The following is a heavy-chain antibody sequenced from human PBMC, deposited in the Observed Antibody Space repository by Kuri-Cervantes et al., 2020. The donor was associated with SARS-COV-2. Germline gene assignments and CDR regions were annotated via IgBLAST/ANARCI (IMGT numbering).Heavy chain of an antibody. V-gene: IGHV3-30-3*01. CDR1: GFTFSSYA. CDR3: AREIIGVVGASDAFDI. J-gene: IGHJ3*02. Sequence: GESLKISCVASGFTFSSYAMHWVRQAPGKGLEWVAVISYDGSNKYYADSVKGRFTISRDNSKNTLYLQMNSLRAEDTAVYYCAREIIGVVGASDAFDIWGQGTMVTVSS. CDR2: ISYDGSNK. D-gene: IGHD2-15*01.